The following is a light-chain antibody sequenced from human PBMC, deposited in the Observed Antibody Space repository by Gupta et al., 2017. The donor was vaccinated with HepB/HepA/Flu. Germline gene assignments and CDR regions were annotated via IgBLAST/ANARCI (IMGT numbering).Light chain of an antibody. CDR3: CSYVGSSTVV. Sequence: QSALPQPASVSGSPGQAITISCTGTSNDVGGYNLVSWYQHHPGKAPELMIYEVTKRPAGVSNRFSGSKSGNTASLTISGLQAEDEADYYCCSYVGSSTVVFGGGTKLTVL. CDR2: EVT. CDR1: SNDVGGYNL. V-gene: IGLV2-23*02. J-gene: IGLJ2*01.